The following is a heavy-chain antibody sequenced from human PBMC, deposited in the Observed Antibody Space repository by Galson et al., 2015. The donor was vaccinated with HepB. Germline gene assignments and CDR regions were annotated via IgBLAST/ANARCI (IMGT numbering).Heavy chain of an antibody. D-gene: IGHD1-1*01. CDR2: ISSSSSTI. CDR1: GFTFSSYS. CDR3: ARGEQLERPRNWFDP. Sequence: SLRLSCAASGFTFSSYSMNWVRQAPGKGLEWVSHISSSSSTIYYADSVKGRFTISRDNAKNSLYLQMNSLRDEDTAVYYCARGEQLERPRNWFDPWGQGTLVTVSS. J-gene: IGHJ5*02. V-gene: IGHV3-48*02.